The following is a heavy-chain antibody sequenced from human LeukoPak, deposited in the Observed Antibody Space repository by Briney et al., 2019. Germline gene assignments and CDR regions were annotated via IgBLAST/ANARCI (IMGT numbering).Heavy chain of an antibody. V-gene: IGHV3-23*01. CDR2: ISGSGSST. J-gene: IGHJ4*02. D-gene: IGHD4-17*01. Sequence: GGSLRLSCAASGFTFSSYAMSWVRQAPGKGLEWVSAISGSGSSTYYADSVKGRFTISRDNSKNTLYLQMNSLRAEDTAVYYCAKDRGDYGDFNWGQGALVTAAS. CDR1: GFTFSSYA. CDR3: AKDRGDYGDFN.